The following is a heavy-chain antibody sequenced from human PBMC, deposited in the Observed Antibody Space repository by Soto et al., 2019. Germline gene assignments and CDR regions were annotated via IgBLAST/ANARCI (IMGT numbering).Heavy chain of an antibody. CDR3: AATTKSGYSYGFRY. CDR2: ISGSGGST. J-gene: IGHJ4*02. D-gene: IGHD5-18*01. CDR1: GFTFSSYA. V-gene: IGHV3-23*01. Sequence: GGSLRLSCAASGFTFSSYAMSWVRQAPGKGLEWVSAISGSGGSTYYADSVKGRFTISRDNSKNTLYLQMNSLRAEDTAVYYCAATTKSGYSYGFRYWGQGTLVTVSS.